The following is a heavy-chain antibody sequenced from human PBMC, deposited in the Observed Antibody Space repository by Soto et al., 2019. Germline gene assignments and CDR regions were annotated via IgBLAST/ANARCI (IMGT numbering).Heavy chain of an antibody. CDR1: GFPFSSYA. CDR2: ISGFGGDT. Sequence: GWSLRLSCAASGFPFSSYAMSWVRQAPGKGLMWVSLISGFGGDTYYADSVKGRFTISRDNSKNTLYLQMSSLRVEDTAIYYCANVLGIAVSDSWGQGTLVTVSS. D-gene: IGHD6-19*01. V-gene: IGHV3-23*01. CDR3: ANVLGIAVSDS. J-gene: IGHJ4*02.